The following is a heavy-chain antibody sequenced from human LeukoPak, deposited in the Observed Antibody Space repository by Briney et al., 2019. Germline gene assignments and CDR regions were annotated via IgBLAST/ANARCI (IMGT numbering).Heavy chain of an antibody. CDR3: ARDLRRGGPPDY. Sequence: GASVKVSCKASGYTFITSGISWVRQAPGQGLEWMGWIRASNGNTNCAQRLQGRVTMTTDTSTSTAYMELRSLRSDDTAVYYCARDLRRGGPPDYWGQGTLVTVSS. CDR1: GYTFITSG. J-gene: IGHJ4*02. V-gene: IGHV1-18*01. CDR2: IRASNGNT. D-gene: IGHD3-10*01.